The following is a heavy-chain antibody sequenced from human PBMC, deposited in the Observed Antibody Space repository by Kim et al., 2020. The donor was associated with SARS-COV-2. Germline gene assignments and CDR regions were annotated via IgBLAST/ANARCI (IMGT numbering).Heavy chain of an antibody. J-gene: IGHJ5*02. CDR3: AMGDYYGSGSYYKSAGGFDP. CDR2: IYSGGST. D-gene: IGHD3-10*01. CDR1: GFTVSSNY. V-gene: IGHV3-53*01. Sequence: GGSLRLSCAASGFTVSSNYMSWVRQAPGKGLEWVSVIYSGGSTYYADSVKGRFTISRDNSKNTLYLQMNSLRAEDTAVYYCAMGDYYGSGSYYKSAGGFDPWGQGTLVTVSS.